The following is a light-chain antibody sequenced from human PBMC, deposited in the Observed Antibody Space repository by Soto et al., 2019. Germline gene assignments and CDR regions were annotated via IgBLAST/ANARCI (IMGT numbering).Light chain of an antibody. Sequence: QSVLTQPRSVSGSPGQSVTISCTGSTSNVSGYNFVSWYQQHPGKAPKLIIYDVIRRPSGVPDRFSGSKSGYTASLTISGLQSEDEADYYCCSHAGTYSWVFGGGTKLTVL. CDR3: CSHAGTYSWV. J-gene: IGLJ3*02. CDR1: TSNVSGYNF. CDR2: DVI. V-gene: IGLV2-11*01.